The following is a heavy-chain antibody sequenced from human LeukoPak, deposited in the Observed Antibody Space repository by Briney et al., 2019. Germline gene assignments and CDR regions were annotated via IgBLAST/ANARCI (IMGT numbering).Heavy chain of an antibody. CDR1: GFTFSIYA. J-gene: IGHJ4*02. V-gene: IGHV3-23*01. CDR2: TSSGGDYT. Sequence: GGSLRLSCAASGFTFSIYAMSWVRQAPGKGLEWVSSTSSGGDYTYYAGSVKGRFTISRDNSKSTLYLQMNSLKTEDTAVYYCTTDSPFIPFDYWGQGTLVTVSS. CDR3: TTDSPFIPFDY. D-gene: IGHD2-21*01.